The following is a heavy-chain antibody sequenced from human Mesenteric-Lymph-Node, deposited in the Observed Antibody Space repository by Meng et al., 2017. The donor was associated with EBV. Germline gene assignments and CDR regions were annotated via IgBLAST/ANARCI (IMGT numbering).Heavy chain of an antibody. CDR3: ARITLGEAIGD. CDR2: IFHSGCT. V-gene: IGHV4-4*03. Sequence: PLATTFPACAGSSGTRRNNYWWSWLRQAPGKGLHWIGDIFHSGCTNYNPYLQSRVTISVYKSENQFSLKVNSLTAADTAVYYCARITLGEAIGDWGQGTLVTVSS. CDR1: SGTRRNNYW. D-gene: IGHD3-16*02. J-gene: IGHJ4*02.